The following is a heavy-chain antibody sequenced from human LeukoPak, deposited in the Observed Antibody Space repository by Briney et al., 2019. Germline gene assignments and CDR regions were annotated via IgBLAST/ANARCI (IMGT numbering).Heavy chain of an antibody. Sequence: GGSLRLSCAASGFTFSSYWMHWVRQAPGKGLVWVSRINSDGSSTIYADSVKGRFTISRDNAKNTLYLQMNSLRAEDTAVYYCARTNYYYYYGMDVWGKGTTVTVSS. CDR3: ARTNYYYYYGMDV. V-gene: IGHV3-74*01. J-gene: IGHJ6*04. CDR2: INSDGSST. CDR1: GFTFSSYW.